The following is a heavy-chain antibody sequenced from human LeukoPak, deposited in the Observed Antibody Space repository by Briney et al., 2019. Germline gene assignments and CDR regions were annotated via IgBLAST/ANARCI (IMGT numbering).Heavy chain of an antibody. V-gene: IGHV3-7*03. CDR1: GFTFSSYW. CDR2: IKQDVSEK. J-gene: IGHJ4*02. Sequence: PGGSLRLSCAASGFTFSSYWMSWVRQAPGKGLEWVAYIKQDVSEKYYVDSVKGRFTVSRDNAKNSLYLQMNSLRVEDTAIYYCATYRQVLLPFESWGQGTLVTVSS. CDR3: ATYRQVLLPFES. D-gene: IGHD2-8*02.